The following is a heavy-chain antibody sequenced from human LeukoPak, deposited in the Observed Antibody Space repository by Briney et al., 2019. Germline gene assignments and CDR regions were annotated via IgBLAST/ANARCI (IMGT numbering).Heavy chain of an antibody. CDR3: ARGGQQLVKWYFDY. J-gene: IGHJ4*02. Sequence: GGSLRLSCAASGFTFSSYSMNWVRQAPGKGLELVSSISSSSSYIYYADSVKGRFTISRDNAKNSLYLQMNSLRAEDTAVYYCARGGQQLVKWYFDYWGQGTLVTVSS. D-gene: IGHD6-13*01. V-gene: IGHV3-21*01. CDR1: GFTFSSYS. CDR2: ISSSSSYI.